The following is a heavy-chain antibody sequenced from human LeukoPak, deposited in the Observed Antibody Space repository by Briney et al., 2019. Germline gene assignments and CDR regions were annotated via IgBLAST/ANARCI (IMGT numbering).Heavy chain of an antibody. Sequence: PSETLSLTCTVSGGSISSSSYYWGWIRQPPGKGLEWIGSIYYSGSTNYNPSLKSRVTISVDTSKNQFSLKLSSVTAADTAVYYCARGSFLDPWGQGTLVTVSS. CDR1: GGSISSSSYY. J-gene: IGHJ5*02. CDR2: IYYSGST. CDR3: ARGSFLDP. V-gene: IGHV4-39*07.